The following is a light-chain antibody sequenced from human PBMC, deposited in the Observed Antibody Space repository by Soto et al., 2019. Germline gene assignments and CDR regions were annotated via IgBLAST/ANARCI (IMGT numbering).Light chain of an antibody. J-gene: IGKJ2*01. CDR3: QQYGSSPYT. CDR2: GAS. Sequence: EMVLTQSPGTLSLSPGERATLSCRDSQSVSSSYLAWYQQKPGQAPRLLIYGASSRATGIPDRFSGSGSGTDFTLTISRLEPEDFAVDYCQQYGSSPYTFGQGSKMEIK. CDR1: QSVSSSY. V-gene: IGKV3-20*01.